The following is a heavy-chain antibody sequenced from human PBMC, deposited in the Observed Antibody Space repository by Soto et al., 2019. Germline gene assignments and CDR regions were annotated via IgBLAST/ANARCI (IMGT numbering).Heavy chain of an antibody. D-gene: IGHD2-15*01. Sequence: SETLSLTCTVSGGSISSSSYYWGWIRQPPGKGLEWIGSIYYSGSTYYNPSLKSRVTISVDTSKNQFSLKLSSVTAADTAVYYCARHVGTVVVVAARVGWYFDLWGRGTLVTVSS. CDR3: ARHVGTVVVVAARVGWYFDL. CDR2: IYYSGST. V-gene: IGHV4-39*01. J-gene: IGHJ2*01. CDR1: GGSISSSSYY.